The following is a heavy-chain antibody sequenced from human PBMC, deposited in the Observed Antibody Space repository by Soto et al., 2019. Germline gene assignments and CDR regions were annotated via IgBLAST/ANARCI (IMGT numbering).Heavy chain of an antibody. CDR3: ARHGLERGGWAWFDP. CDR2: IYPGDSDT. CDR1: GYSFTSYW. D-gene: IGHD1-1*01. J-gene: IGHJ5*02. V-gene: IGHV5-51*01. Sequence: GESLKISCKGSGYSFTSYWIGWVRQMPGKGLEWMGIIYPGDSDTRYSPSFQGQVTISADKSISTAYLQWSSLKASDTAMYYCARHGLERGGWAWFDPWGQGTLVTVSS.